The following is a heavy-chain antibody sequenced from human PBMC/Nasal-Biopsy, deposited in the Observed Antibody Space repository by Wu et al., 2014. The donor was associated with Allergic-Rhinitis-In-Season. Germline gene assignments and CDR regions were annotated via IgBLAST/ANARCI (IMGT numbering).Heavy chain of an antibody. CDR3: AKDLMGAVTTRGFDY. CDR2: IDGDGRGI. D-gene: IGHD4-17*01. V-gene: IGHV3-23*01. CDR1: GFTFSTYA. J-gene: IGHJ4*02. Sequence: LRLSCAASGFTFSTYAMNWVRQAPGKGWSGSSNIDGDGRGIYYADSVKGRFTLSRDNSRNTMFLQMNSLRAEDTGVYYCAKDLMGAVTTRGFDYWGQGTLVSVSS.